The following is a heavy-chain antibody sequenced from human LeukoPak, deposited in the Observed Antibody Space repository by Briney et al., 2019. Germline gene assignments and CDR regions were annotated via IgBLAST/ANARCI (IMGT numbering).Heavy chain of an antibody. V-gene: IGHV4-59*01. J-gene: IGHJ6*03. Sequence: SETLSLTCTVSGGSISSYYWSWIRQPPGKGVEWIGYIYYSGSTNYNPSLKSRVTMSVDTSKNQFSLKLSSVTAADTAVYYCASSVSGYYDSSGYYPYPYYYYYYYMDVWGKGTTVTVSS. CDR2: IYYSGST. CDR3: ASSVSGYYDSSGYYPYPYYYYYYYMDV. CDR1: GGSISSYY. D-gene: IGHD3-22*01.